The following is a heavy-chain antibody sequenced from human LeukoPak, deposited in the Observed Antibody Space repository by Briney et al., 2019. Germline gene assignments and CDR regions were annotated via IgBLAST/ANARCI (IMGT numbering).Heavy chain of an antibody. Sequence: SETLSLTCTVSGGSISSYYWSWIRQPPGKGLEWIGYIYYSGSTNYNPSPKSRVTLSLDSSKSQFALKVTSVTAADTAVYYCARDEFGDFQGFDYWGQGTRVTVSS. V-gene: IGHV4-59*01. CDR2: IYYSGST. CDR1: GGSISSYY. J-gene: IGHJ4*02. D-gene: IGHD4-17*01. CDR3: ARDEFGDFQGFDY.